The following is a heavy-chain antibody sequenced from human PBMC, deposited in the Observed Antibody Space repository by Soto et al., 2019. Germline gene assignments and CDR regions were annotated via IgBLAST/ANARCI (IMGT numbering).Heavy chain of an antibody. D-gene: IGHD6-19*01. V-gene: IGHV4-34*01. J-gene: IGHJ4*02. CDR1: GGSFSGYY. CDR3: ARGLGSGVFDY. CDR2: INHSGST. Sequence: QLQLQQWGAGLLKPSETLSLTCAVYGGSFSGYYWNWIRQPPGKGLEWIGEINHSGSTNYNPSLKSRVPISVDTSKIQFSPKLSSVTSADTAVYYCARGLGSGVFDYWGQGTVVTVSS.